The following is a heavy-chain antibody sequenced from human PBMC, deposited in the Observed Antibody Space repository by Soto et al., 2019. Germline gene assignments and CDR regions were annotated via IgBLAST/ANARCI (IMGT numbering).Heavy chain of an antibody. CDR1: GVTVSNYA. CDR3: AKAERAVVVSYKFAP. Sequence: PGGSLGLSWAASGVTVSNYAMSWVRQAPAKGLEWVSGISASGGSTYYADSVKGRFTISRDNSKNTLYLQVSSLRAEDTAIYYCAKAERAVVVSYKFAPWGQGALVTVSS. J-gene: IGHJ5*02. D-gene: IGHD2-21*01. CDR2: ISASGGST. V-gene: IGHV3-23*01.